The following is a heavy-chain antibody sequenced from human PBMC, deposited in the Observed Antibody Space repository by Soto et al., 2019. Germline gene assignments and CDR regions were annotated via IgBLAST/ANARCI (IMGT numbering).Heavy chain of an antibody. V-gene: IGHV2-5*02. D-gene: IGHD3-22*01. Sequence: QITLKESGPTLVKPTQTLTLTCTFSGFSLSTSGVGVGWIRQPPGKALEWLALIYWDDDKRYSPSLKSRLTITKDTSKNQVVLTMTNMDPVDTATYYCAHTVRPPTYDSSGYYHWGQGTLVTVSS. CDR2: IYWDDDK. CDR1: GFSLSTSGVG. CDR3: AHTVRPPTYDSSGYYH. J-gene: IGHJ5*02.